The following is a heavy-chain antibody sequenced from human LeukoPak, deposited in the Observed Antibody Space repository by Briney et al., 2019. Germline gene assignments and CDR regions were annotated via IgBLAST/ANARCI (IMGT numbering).Heavy chain of an antibody. D-gene: IGHD2-15*01. Sequence: GGSLRLSCAASGFIFSRYVMSWVRQAPGKGLEWVSAISGSGGSTYYADSVKGRFTISRDNSKNTLYLQMNSLRAEDTAVYYCAKSGYCSGGSCYFYFAYWGQGTLVTVSS. V-gene: IGHV3-23*01. CDR2: ISGSGGST. CDR3: AKSGYCSGGSCYFYFAY. CDR1: GFIFSRYV. J-gene: IGHJ4*02.